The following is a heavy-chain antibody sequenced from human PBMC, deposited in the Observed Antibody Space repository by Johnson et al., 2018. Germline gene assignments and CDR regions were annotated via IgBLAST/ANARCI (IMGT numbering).Heavy chain of an antibody. CDR2: ISSSSSTI. V-gene: IGHV3-21*01. J-gene: IGHJ6*03. CDR1: GLTFSSHS. CDR3: AKMVGDYVSYYYYYMDV. Sequence: VQLLESGGGLVKPGGSLRLSCAASGLTFSSHSMNWVRQAPGKGLEWVSSISSSSSTIYYADSVKGRFTISRDNAKNSLYLQMNSPRADDTAVYFCAKMVGDYVSYYYYYMDVWGRGTTVTVSS. D-gene: IGHD4-17*01.